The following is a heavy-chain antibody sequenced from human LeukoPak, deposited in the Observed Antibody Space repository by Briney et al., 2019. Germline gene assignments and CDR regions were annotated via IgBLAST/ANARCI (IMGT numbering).Heavy chain of an antibody. V-gene: IGHV1-2*02. J-gene: IGHJ5*02. Sequence: ASVKVSCKTSGYTFTGHYLHWVRQAPGQGLEWMGWINPNSGDTKYAQKFQGRVTMTRDTSISTAYMELSRLRSDDTPVYYCARDLSDFWSGYSAWFDPWGQGTLVTVSS. CDR2: INPNSGDT. D-gene: IGHD3-3*01. CDR1: GYTFTGHY. CDR3: ARDLSDFWSGYSAWFDP.